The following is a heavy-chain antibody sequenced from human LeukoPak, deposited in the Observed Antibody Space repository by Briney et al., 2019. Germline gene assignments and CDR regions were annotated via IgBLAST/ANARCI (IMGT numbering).Heavy chain of an antibody. J-gene: IGHJ4*02. V-gene: IGHV3-48*02. CDR2: ISSGSSTI. Sequence: PGGSLRLSCTASGFTFSTSSMNWVRRAPGKGLEWVSYISSGSSTIYYADSVKGRFTISRDNAKSSLYLQMNSLRDEDTAVYYCARGGWIKQPLNYWGQGTLVTVSS. CDR1: GFTFSTSS. CDR3: ARGGWIKQPLNY. D-gene: IGHD5-18*01.